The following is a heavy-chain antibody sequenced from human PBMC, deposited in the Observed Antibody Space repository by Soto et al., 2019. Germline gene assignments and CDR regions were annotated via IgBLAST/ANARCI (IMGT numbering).Heavy chain of an antibody. V-gene: IGHV3-15*01. CDR3: TRHHVGPYFDR. D-gene: IGHD1-26*01. CDR2: IKSKIDGGTT. J-gene: IGHJ4*02. CDR1: GYTFSNGW. Sequence: GGSLRLSCAASGYTFSNGWMSWVRQAPGKGLEWVGRIKSKIDGGTTDYAAPVQGRFTISRDDSKNTLYLQMNSLKTEDTAVYYCTRHHVGPYFDRWGQGSLVTVSS.